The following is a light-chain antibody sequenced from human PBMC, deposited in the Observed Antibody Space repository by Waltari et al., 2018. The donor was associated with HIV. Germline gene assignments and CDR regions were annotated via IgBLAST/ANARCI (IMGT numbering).Light chain of an antibody. CDR2: RNN. Sequence: QSVLTQPPSASGTPGQRVTISCSGSSSNIGSNYVYWYQQLPGTAPKLLIYRNNQRPSGVPDLFSGSKSGTSASLAISGLRSEDEADYYCAAWDDSLSVVYVFGTGTKVTVL. J-gene: IGLJ1*01. V-gene: IGLV1-47*01. CDR3: AAWDDSLSVVYV. CDR1: SSNIGSNY.